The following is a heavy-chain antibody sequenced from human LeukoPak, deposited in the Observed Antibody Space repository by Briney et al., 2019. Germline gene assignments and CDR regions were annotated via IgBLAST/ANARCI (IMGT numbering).Heavy chain of an antibody. V-gene: IGHV1-69*05. Sequence: SVKVSCKTSGGTFNNSAISWVRQAPEQGLEWLGGIMPLFGTAGYAQKFQGRVTITKDESTRTVYLELPSLTSDDTAVYYCARDVHGDYGSGWFDPWGQGTLVSVSS. CDR2: IMPLFGTA. D-gene: IGHD4-17*01. J-gene: IGHJ5*02. CDR3: ARDVHGDYGSGWFDP. CDR1: GGTFNNSA.